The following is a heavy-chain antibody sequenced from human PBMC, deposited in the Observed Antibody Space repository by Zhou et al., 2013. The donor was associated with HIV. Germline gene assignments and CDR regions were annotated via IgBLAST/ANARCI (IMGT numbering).Heavy chain of an antibody. D-gene: IGHD6-6*01. Sequence: QVQVVQSGAEVRKPGASVKVSCKASGYIFTAYYMHWVRQARGQGLEWMGWIDPKSGGTKYAQKFQGRVTMTSDTSINTAYMELSRLTSDDTAVYYCARDPYTTSSPWYFDLWAAAPWSLSPQ. V-gene: IGHV1-2*02. CDR1: GYIFTAYY. CDR3: ARDPYTTSSPWYFDL. J-gene: IGHJ2*01. CDR2: IDPKSGGT.